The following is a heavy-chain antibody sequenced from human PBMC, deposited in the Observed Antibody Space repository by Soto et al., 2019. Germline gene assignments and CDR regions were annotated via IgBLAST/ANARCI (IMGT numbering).Heavy chain of an antibody. CDR2: IYYSGST. CDR1: GGSITSSSYY. V-gene: IGHV4-39*07. Sequence: SETLSLTCTVSGGSITSSSYYWGWIRQPPGKGLEWIGSIYYSGSTYYNPSLKSRVTISVDTSKNQFSLKLSSVTAADTAVYYCARDDYSYGYFDYSGQRTLVTVSS. D-gene: IGHD5-18*01. CDR3: ARDDYSYGYFDY. J-gene: IGHJ4*02.